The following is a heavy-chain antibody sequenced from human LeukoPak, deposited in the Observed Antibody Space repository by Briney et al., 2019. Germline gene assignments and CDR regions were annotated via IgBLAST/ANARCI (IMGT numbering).Heavy chain of an antibody. D-gene: IGHD3-3*01. V-gene: IGHV4-59*08. Sequence: SETLSLTCTVSGGSISNYCRSWIRQPPGKGLEWIGYIYYSGSTNYNLSLKSRVTISVDTSKNQFSLKLSSVTAADTAVYYCARLYYDFWSGYSNWFDPWGQGTLVTVSS. CDR1: GGSISNYC. J-gene: IGHJ5*02. CDR3: ARLYYDFWSGYSNWFDP. CDR2: IYYSGST.